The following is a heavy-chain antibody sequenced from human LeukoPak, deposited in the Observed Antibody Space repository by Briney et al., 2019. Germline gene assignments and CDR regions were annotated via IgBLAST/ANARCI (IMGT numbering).Heavy chain of an antibody. CDR1: GFTYSHYG. Sequence: GGSLRLSCTASGFTYSHYGMHWVRQAPGKGLGWVAVIWSDGTEKHYSDAVKGRFTISRDNFGNTLYLQMNSLRGDDTAAYYCARDAERGFDYSNSLKYWGQGTLVTVSS. V-gene: IGHV3-33*08. J-gene: IGHJ4*02. CDR2: IWSDGTEK. CDR3: ARDAERGFDYSNSLKY. D-gene: IGHD4-11*01.